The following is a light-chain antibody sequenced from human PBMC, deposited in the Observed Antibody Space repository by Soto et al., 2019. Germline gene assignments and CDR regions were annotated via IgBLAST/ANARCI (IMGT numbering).Light chain of an antibody. Sequence: IQMTQYPSTLSASVGDRVIITCRASQSISSWLAWYQQKPGKAPKLLISKAPNLEGGVPSRFSGSGCGTEFTLTVSSLQPDDFATYYCQQYYSYWTFGQGTKVEIK. CDR1: QSISSW. CDR2: KAP. CDR3: QQYYSYWT. V-gene: IGKV1-5*03. J-gene: IGKJ1*01.